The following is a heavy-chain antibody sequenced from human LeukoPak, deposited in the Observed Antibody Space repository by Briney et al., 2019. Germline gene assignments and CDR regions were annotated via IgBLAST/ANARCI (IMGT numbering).Heavy chain of an antibody. V-gene: IGHV4-59*01. CDR3: AIWFGGQWFDP. J-gene: IGHJ5*02. Sequence: SETLSLTCSVSGASIRNYHWTWIRQPPGKGLEWIGYIYNSKRTNYSPSLKSRVTISVDTSKNQLYLKLNSVTAADTAVYFCAIWFGGQWFDPWCQGTLGTVSS. D-gene: IGHD3-10*01. CDR2: IYNSKRT. CDR1: GASIRNYH.